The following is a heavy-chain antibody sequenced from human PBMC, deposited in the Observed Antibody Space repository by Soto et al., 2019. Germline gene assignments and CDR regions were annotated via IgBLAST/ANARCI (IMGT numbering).Heavy chain of an antibody. V-gene: IGHV4-39*01. CDR3: ARGDQTWFPWDY. D-gene: IGHD3-10*01. Sequence: QLQLQESGPGLVKPSETLSLTCTVSGGSISSSSYYWGWIRQPPGKGLEWIGSIYYSGSTYYNPSLKSRVTISVDTSKNQFSLKLSSVTAADTAVYYCARGDQTWFPWDYWGQGTLVTVSS. J-gene: IGHJ4*02. CDR1: GGSISSSSYY. CDR2: IYYSGST.